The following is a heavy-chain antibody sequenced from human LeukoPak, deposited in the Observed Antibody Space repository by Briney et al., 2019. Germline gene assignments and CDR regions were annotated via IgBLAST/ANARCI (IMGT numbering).Heavy chain of an antibody. J-gene: IGHJ3*02. D-gene: IGHD6-19*01. V-gene: IGHV6-1*01. Sequence: SQTLSLTCAISGDSVFSNSAAWNWIRQSPSRGLEWLGRTYYRSKWYNDYAVSVKSRITINPDTSKNQFSLQLNSVTPEDTAVYYCARDPGWAVADHDAFDIWGQGTMVTVSS. CDR3: ARDPGWAVADHDAFDI. CDR2: TYYRSKWYN. CDR1: GDSVFSNSAA.